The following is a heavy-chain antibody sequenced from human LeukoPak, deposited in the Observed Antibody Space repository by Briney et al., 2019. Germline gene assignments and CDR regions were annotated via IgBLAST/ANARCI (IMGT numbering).Heavy chain of an antibody. CDR3: AKAYQILTGYSPIDY. CDR1: GFTFSDYY. J-gene: IGHJ4*02. Sequence: AGGSLRLSCAASGFTFSDYYMSWIRQAPGKGLEWVSYISSSGSTIYYADSVKGRFTISRDNSKNTLYLQMNSLRAEDTAVYYCAKAYQILTGYSPIDYWGQGTLVTVSS. V-gene: IGHV3-11*04. D-gene: IGHD3-9*01. CDR2: ISSSGSTI.